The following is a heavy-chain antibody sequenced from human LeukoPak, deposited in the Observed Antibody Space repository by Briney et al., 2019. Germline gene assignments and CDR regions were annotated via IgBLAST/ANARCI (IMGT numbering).Heavy chain of an antibody. Sequence: PGESLKISCKGSGYSFTSYWIGWGRQMPGKGLEWMGIIYTGDSDTRYSPSFQGQVTISADKSISTAYLQWSSLKASDTAMYYCARRVDCTNGVCYRDDYFDYWGQGTLVTVSS. J-gene: IGHJ4*02. CDR1: GYSFTSYW. CDR2: IYTGDSDT. V-gene: IGHV5-51*01. D-gene: IGHD2-8*01. CDR3: ARRVDCTNGVCYRDDYFDY.